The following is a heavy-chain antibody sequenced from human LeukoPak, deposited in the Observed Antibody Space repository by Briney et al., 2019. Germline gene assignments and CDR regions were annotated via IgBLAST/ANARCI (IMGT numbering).Heavy chain of an antibody. CDR1: GFTFSSYA. CDR2: ISGSGGST. D-gene: IGHD6-6*01. J-gene: IGHJ4*02. V-gene: IGHV3-23*01. Sequence: PGGSLRLSCAASGFTFSSYAMSWVRQAPGKGLEWVSAISGSGGSTYYADSVKGRFTNSRDNSKNTLYLQMNSLRAEDTAVYYCAKDQPLSSSSEPDYWGQGTLVTVSS. CDR3: AKDQPLSSSSEPDY.